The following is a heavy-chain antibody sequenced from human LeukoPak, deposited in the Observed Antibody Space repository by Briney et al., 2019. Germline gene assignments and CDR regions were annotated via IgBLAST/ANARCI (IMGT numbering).Heavy chain of an antibody. D-gene: IGHD3-10*01. CDR3: ASREFGELFPRVDY. V-gene: IGHV3-23*01. CDR1: GFTSSSYA. CDR2: ISTSGSTT. J-gene: IGHJ4*02. Sequence: GGSLRLSCAASGFTSSSYAMSWVRQAPGKGLEWVSAISTSGSTTYYADSVRGRFTISRDNSKNTLCLQMNSLRVEDTAVYYCASREFGELFPRVDYWGQGTLVTVSS.